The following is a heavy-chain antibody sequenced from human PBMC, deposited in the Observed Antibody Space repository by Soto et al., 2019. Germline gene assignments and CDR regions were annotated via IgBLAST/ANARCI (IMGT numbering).Heavy chain of an antibody. CDR3: GRARSAGEYYGMHV. V-gene: IGHV3-21*01. J-gene: IGHJ6*01. D-gene: IGHD7-27*01. CDR2: ISSSSSYI. Sequence: EGSLRFSCAASGFTFSSYSMNWVRQAPGKGLEWGSSISSSSSYIYYADSVKGRFTISRDNAKNSLYLQMNGLRAEDTAVYYCGRARSAGEYYGMHVSGPGTTLTVSS. CDR1: GFTFSSYS.